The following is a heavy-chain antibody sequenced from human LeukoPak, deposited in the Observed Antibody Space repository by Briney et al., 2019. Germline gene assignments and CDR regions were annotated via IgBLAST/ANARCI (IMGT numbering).Heavy chain of an antibody. Sequence: SETLSLTCTVSGGSISGYSWSWIRQPPGKGLEWIGYIYHSGITNYNPSLESRVTISIDTSKNQISLKLSSVTAADTAVYYCAKAYYGSGSYYPWGQGTLVAVSS. CDR1: GGSISGYS. V-gene: IGHV4-59*01. CDR3: AKAYYGSGSYYP. D-gene: IGHD3-10*01. CDR2: IYHSGIT. J-gene: IGHJ4*02.